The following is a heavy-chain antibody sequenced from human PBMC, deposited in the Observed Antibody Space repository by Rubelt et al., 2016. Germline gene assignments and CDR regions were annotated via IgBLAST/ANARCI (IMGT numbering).Heavy chain of an antibody. Sequence: QVQLVQSGSELKKPGASVKVSCKASGYTFTRDAMNWVRQAPGQGLEWMGRIDHNSGGTHYAQKFQGRLIMTRDTSIRTAYMDLSRLTSADTAVYYCARDPYSSSWYLFDYWGQGTLVTVSS. D-gene: IGHD6-13*01. CDR3: ARDPYSSSWYLFDY. V-gene: IGHV1-2*06. CDR1: GYTFTRDA. CDR2: IDHNSGGT. J-gene: IGHJ4*02.